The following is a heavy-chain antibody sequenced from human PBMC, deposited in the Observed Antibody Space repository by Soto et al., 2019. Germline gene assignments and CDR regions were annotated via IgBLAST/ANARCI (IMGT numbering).Heavy chain of an antibody. Sequence: ASETLSLTCVVSGYSITSGYYWGWVRQPPGKGLEWIGTGYYSGTTYYNPSLESRVTISVDTSKNQFSLNVNSVTAADTAVYYCGRIGSYYYFDQWGQGTLVTVSS. CDR2: GYYSGTT. CDR1: GYSITSGYY. D-gene: IGHD3-10*01. J-gene: IGHJ4*02. CDR3: GRIGSYYYFDQ. V-gene: IGHV4-38-2*01.